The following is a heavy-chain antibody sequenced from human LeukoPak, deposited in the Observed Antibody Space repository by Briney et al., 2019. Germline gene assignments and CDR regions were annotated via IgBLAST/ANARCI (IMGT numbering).Heavy chain of an antibody. J-gene: IGHJ4*02. Sequence: ASVKVSCKASGYTFTDYYMHWVRQAPGQGPEWMGWINPKSGSTYCAQKFQGRVTLTRDTSISTAYMELSGLTYDDTAVYYCARDDAAAAGSYFDYWGQGTLVTVSS. CDR1: GYTFTDYY. D-gene: IGHD6-13*01. CDR3: ARDDAAAAGSYFDY. CDR2: INPKSGST. V-gene: IGHV1-2*02.